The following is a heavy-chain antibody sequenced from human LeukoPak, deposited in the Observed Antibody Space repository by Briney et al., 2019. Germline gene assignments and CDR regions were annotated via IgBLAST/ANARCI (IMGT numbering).Heavy chain of an antibody. CDR1: GFTLSSYA. J-gene: IGHJ4*02. Sequence: GGSLRLSCAASGFTLSSYAMSWVRQGPGKGLEWVSGISGSDGSTYYADSVRSRFTISRDSSKSTLYLQMNSLRAEDTAVYYCAKAQSSSYYSFDYWGQGTLVTVSS. CDR3: AKAQSSSYYSFDY. CDR2: ISGSDGST. V-gene: IGHV3-23*01. D-gene: IGHD6-13*01.